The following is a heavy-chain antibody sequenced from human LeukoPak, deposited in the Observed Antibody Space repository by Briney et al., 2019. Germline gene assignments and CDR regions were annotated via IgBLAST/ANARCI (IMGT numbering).Heavy chain of an antibody. D-gene: IGHD3-22*01. V-gene: IGHV4-34*01. CDR2: INHSGST. J-gene: IGHJ4*02. Sequence: KPSETLSLTCAVYGGSFSGYYWSWIRQPPGKGLEWIGEINHSGSTNYNPSLKSRVTISVDTSKNQFSLKLSSVTAADTAVYYCARGNYYDSSGYSYWGQGTLVTVSS. CDR3: ARGNYYDSSGYSY. CDR1: GGSFSGYY.